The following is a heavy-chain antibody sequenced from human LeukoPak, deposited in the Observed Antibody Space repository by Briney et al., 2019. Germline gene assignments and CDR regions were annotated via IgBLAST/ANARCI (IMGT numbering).Heavy chain of an antibody. CDR3: AKGSQLLLDGMDV. CDR1: GFTFSSYS. CDR2: ISSTSSSI. Sequence: GGSLRLSCAASGFTFSSYSMNWVRQAPGKGLEWVSSISSTSSSIYYADSVKGRFTISRDNTKNSLFLQMNSLRAEDTAVYYCAKGSQLLLDGMDVCGQGTTVTVSS. V-gene: IGHV3-21*01. D-gene: IGHD2-2*01. J-gene: IGHJ6*02.